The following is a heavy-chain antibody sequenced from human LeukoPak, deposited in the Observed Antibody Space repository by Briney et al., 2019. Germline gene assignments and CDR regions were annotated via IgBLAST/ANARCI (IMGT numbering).Heavy chain of an antibody. CDR3: ARRGIAAAGTVWFDP. CDR2: INHSGST. J-gene: IGHJ5*02. CDR1: GGSFSGYY. D-gene: IGHD6-13*01. Sequence: SETLSLTCAVYGGSFSGYYWSWIRQPPGKGLEWIGEINHSGSTNYNPSLKSRVTISVDTSKNQFSLKLSSVTAADTAVYYCARRGIAAAGTVWFDPWGQGTLVTVSS. V-gene: IGHV4-34*01.